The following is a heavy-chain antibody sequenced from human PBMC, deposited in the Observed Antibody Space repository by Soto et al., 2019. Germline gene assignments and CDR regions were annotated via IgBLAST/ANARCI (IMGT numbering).Heavy chain of an antibody. Sequence: GGSLRLSCAASGLRLRNFAMNWVRQAPGKGLEWISTISGGGDSTYYADSGRGRFTVSRDDSKNPVYLQMNSLRVEDTALYYCAKDESTGYVELYWGLGTLVTVSS. CDR1: GLRLRNFA. CDR3: AKDESTGYVELY. D-gene: IGHD3-22*01. CDR2: ISGGGDST. J-gene: IGHJ4*02. V-gene: IGHV3-23*01.